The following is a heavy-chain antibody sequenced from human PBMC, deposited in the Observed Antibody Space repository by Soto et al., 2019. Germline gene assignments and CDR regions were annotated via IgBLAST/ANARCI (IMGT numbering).Heavy chain of an antibody. CDR3: ATNSSSYVYFGY. D-gene: IGHD6-6*01. CDR1: GFTFSNYA. Sequence: GGPLRLSCAASGFTFSNYAMHWVRQAPGKGLEWVAVISYDGSNKYYADSVKGRFTISRNNFKNTLYLQMNSLRAEDTAVYYCATNSSSYVYFGYWGQGTLVTVSS. CDR2: ISYDGSNK. J-gene: IGHJ4*02. V-gene: IGHV3-30-3*01.